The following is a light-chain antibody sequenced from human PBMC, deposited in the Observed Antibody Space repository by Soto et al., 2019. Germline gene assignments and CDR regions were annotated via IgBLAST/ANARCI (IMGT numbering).Light chain of an antibody. CDR1: SSNIGAGYD. CDR3: QSYDSGLSGKV. V-gene: IGLV1-40*01. Sequence: QSVLTQPPSVSGAPGQRVDISCTGSSSNIGAGYDVHWYQQLPGRAPKLLIYDDTHRPSGVPDRFSGSKSGTSASLAITGLQAEDEAHYYCQSYDSGLSGKVFGGGTQLTVL. J-gene: IGLJ2*01. CDR2: DDT.